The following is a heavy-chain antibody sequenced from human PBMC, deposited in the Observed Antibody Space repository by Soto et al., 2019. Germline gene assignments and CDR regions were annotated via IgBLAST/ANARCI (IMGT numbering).Heavy chain of an antibody. D-gene: IGHD3-22*01. J-gene: IGHJ4*02. CDR1: GFSLSTSGVG. Sequence: QITLKESGPTLVKPTQTLTLTCTFSGFSLSTSGVGVGWIRQPPGKALEWLALIYWDDDKRYSPSLKSRLTITKDTSKNQVVLTMTNMDPVDTATYYCAHRTYYYDSSGYLGFDYWGQGTLVTVSS. CDR3: AHRTYYYDSSGYLGFDY. CDR2: IYWDDDK. V-gene: IGHV2-5*02.